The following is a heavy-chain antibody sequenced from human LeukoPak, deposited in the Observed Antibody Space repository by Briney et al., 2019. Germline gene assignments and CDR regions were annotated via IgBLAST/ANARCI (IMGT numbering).Heavy chain of an antibody. J-gene: IGHJ4*02. D-gene: IGHD2-2*01. Sequence: GGSLRLSCAASGFTFSSYAMSWVRQAPGKGLEWVSSISSSSSYIYYADSVKGRFTISRDNAKNSLYLQMNSLRAEDTAVYYCARDRLRVPAARPDYWGQGTLVTVSS. V-gene: IGHV3-21*01. CDR2: ISSSSSYI. CDR1: GFTFSSYA. CDR3: ARDRLRVPAARPDY.